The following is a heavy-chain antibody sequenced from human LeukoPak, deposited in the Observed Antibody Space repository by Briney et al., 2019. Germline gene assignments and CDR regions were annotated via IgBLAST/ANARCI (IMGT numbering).Heavy chain of an antibody. CDR1: GYTFTSYG. V-gene: IGHV1-18*01. CDR3: ARDGLRSEYYYDSSGYYI. J-gene: IGHJ4*02. Sequence: GASVKVSCKASGYTFTSYGISWVRQAPGQGLEWMGWISACNGNTNYAQKLQGRVTMTTDTSTSTAYMELRSLRSDDTAVYYCARDGLRSEYYYDSSGYYIWGQGTLVTVSS. CDR2: ISACNGNT. D-gene: IGHD3-22*01.